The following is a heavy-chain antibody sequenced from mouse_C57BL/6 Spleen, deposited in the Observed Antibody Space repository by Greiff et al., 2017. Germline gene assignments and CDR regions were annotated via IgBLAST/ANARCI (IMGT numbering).Heavy chain of an antibody. CDR3: AREGTVVPWDY. J-gene: IGHJ4*01. CDR1: GYSITSGYY. D-gene: IGHD1-1*01. Sequence: EVKLQESGPGLVKPSQSLSLTCSVTGYSITSGYYWNWIRQFPGNKLEWMGYISYDGSNNYNPSLKNRISITRDTSKNQFFLKLNSVTTEDTATYYCAREGTVVPWDYWGQGTSVTVSS. V-gene: IGHV3-6*01. CDR2: ISYDGSN.